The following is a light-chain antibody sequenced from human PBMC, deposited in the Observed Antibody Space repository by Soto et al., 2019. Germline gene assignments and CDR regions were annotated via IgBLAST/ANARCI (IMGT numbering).Light chain of an antibody. Sequence: IQMTQSPSTLSASVGDRVTITCRATQIISHWLAWYQQKPGKAPKLLISKASTLASGVPSRFSGGISGTDFTLTITGVQPDDFATYYCQQYSVYPRTFGQGTKLEI. J-gene: IGKJ2*01. CDR2: KAS. V-gene: IGKV1-5*03. CDR1: QIISHW. CDR3: QQYSVYPRT.